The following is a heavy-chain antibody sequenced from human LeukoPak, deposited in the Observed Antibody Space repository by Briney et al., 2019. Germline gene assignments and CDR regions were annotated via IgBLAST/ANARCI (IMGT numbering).Heavy chain of an antibody. CDR2: IYYSGST. CDR3: ARGLEAGFGEPHIDY. CDR1: GGSISSSSYY. D-gene: IGHD3-10*01. Sequence: ASETLSLTCTVSGGSISSSSYYWGWIRQPPGKGLEWIGSIYYSGSTYYNPSLKSRVTISVDTSKNQFSLKLSSVTAADTAVYYCARGLEAGFGEPHIDYWGQGTLVTVSS. V-gene: IGHV4-39*07. J-gene: IGHJ4*02.